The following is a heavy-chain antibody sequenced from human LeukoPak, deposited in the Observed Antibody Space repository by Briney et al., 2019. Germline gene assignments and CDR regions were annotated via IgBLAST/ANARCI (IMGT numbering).Heavy chain of an antibody. CDR1: GGSISSSSYY. J-gene: IGHJ4*02. V-gene: IGHV4-39*01. CDR3: ARRSSYGSGSYSLDY. Sequence: SETLSLTCTVSGGSISSSSYYWGWIRQPPGKGLEWIGSIYYSGSTYYNPSLKSRVTISVDTSKNQFSLKLSSVTAADTAVYYCARRSSYGSGSYSLDYWGQGTLVTVSS. D-gene: IGHD3-10*01. CDR2: IYYSGST.